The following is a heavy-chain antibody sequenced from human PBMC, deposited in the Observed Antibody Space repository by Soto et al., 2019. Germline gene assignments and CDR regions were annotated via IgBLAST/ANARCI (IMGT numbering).Heavy chain of an antibody. Sequence: GGSLRLSCAASGFTFSSYAMHWVRQAPGKGLEWVAVISYDGSNKYYADSVKGRFTISRDNSKNTLYLQMNSLRAEDTAVYYCARDYDFWSGYYLDYYYGMDVWGQGTTVTVSS. CDR3: ARDYDFWSGYYLDYYYGMDV. V-gene: IGHV3-30-3*01. CDR1: GFTFSSYA. J-gene: IGHJ6*02. CDR2: ISYDGSNK. D-gene: IGHD3-3*01.